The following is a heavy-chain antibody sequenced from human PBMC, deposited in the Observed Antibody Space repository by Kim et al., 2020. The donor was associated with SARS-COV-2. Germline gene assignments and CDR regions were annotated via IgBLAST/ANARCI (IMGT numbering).Heavy chain of an antibody. V-gene: IGHV4-4*02. CDR1: GGSISSSNW. J-gene: IGHJ4*02. CDR3: ARESFPTYYYDSSGYLDY. D-gene: IGHD3-22*01. Sequence: SETLSLTCAVSGGSISSSNWWSWVRQPPGKGLEWIGEIYHSGSTNYNPSLKSRVTISVDKSKNQFSLKLSSVTAADTAVYYCARESFPTYYYDSSGYLDYWGQGTLVTVSS. CDR2: IYHSGST.